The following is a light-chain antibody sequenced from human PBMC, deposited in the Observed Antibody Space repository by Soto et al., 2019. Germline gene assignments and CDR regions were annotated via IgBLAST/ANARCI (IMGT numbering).Light chain of an antibody. Sequence: EILLTQSPGTLSLSPGDRATLSCRASQIISSAYLAWYQQRPGQAPRLVIYASSSRATGIPDRFSGSGSGTDFTLTISRLEPDDFAVYYCQQCDDSLPWTFGQGTKVEMK. CDR1: QIISSAY. J-gene: IGKJ1*01. CDR3: QQCDDSLPWT. CDR2: ASS. V-gene: IGKV3-20*01.